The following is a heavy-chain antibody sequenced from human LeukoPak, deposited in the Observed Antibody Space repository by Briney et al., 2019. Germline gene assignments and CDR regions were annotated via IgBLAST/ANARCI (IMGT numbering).Heavy chain of an antibody. D-gene: IGHD4-23*01. Sequence: ASVKVSCKASGYTFTSYGISWVRQAPGQGLEWMGWISAYNGNTNYAQKLQGRVTMTTDTSTSTAYMELRSLRSEDTAVYYCAADYGGNSRSLNFDYWGQGTLVTVSS. CDR3: AADYGGNSRSLNFDY. J-gene: IGHJ4*02. V-gene: IGHV1-18*01. CDR2: ISAYNGNT. CDR1: GYTFTSYG.